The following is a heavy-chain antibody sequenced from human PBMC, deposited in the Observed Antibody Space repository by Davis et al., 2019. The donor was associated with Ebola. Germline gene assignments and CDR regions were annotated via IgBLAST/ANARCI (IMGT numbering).Heavy chain of an antibody. Sequence: SGPTLVKPTQTLTLTCTFSGFSLSTSGVGVGWIRQPPGKALEWLALIYWNDDKRYSPSLKSRLTITKDTSKNQVVLTMTNMDPVDTATYYCAHINILGYCSSTSCYTSRQSNWFDPWGQGTLVTVSS. CDR3: AHINILGYCSSTSCYTSRQSNWFDP. V-gene: IGHV2-5*01. D-gene: IGHD2-2*02. CDR1: GFSLSTSGVG. CDR2: IYWNDDK. J-gene: IGHJ5*02.